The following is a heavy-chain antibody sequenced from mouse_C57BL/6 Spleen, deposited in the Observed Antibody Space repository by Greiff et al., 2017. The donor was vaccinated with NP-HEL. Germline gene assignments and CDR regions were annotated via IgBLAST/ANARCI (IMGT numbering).Heavy chain of an antibody. D-gene: IGHD2-4*01. Sequence: VQLQQSGPELVKPGASVKMSCKASGYTFTDYNMHWVKQSHGKSLEWIGYINPNNGGTSYNQKFKGKATLTVNKSSSTAYMELRSLTSEDSAVYYCARGRYDYDGKVDYWGQGTTLTVSS. V-gene: IGHV1-22*01. J-gene: IGHJ2*01. CDR1: GYTFTDYN. CDR2: INPNNGGT. CDR3: ARGRYDYDGKVDY.